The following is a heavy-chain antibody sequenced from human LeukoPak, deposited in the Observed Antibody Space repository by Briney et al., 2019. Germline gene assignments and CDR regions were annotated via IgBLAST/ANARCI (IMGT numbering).Heavy chain of an antibody. CDR3: ASRGQINNFDY. CDR2: INHSGST. CDR1: GGSFSGYY. J-gene: IGHJ4*02. V-gene: IGHV4-34*01. Sequence: PSETLSLTCAVYGGSFSGYYWSWIRQPPGKGLEWIGEINHSGSTNYNPSLKSRVTISVDTSKNQFSLKLSSVTAADTAVYYCASRGQINNFDYWGQGTLVTVSS.